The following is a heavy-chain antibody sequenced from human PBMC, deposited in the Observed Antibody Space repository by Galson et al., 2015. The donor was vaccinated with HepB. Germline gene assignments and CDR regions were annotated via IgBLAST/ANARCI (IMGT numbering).Heavy chain of an antibody. CDR2: INPNSGGT. Sequence: SVKVSCKASGYTFSGYFIHWVRQAPGQGLEWMGWINPNSGGTNYAQKFQGRVTMTRDTSISTAYMELSSLRSDDTAIYYCARSPPSLVAGANDYWGQGTLVTVSS. CDR1: GYTFSGYF. CDR3: ARSPPSLVAGANDY. V-gene: IGHV1-2*02. J-gene: IGHJ4*02. D-gene: IGHD1-26*01.